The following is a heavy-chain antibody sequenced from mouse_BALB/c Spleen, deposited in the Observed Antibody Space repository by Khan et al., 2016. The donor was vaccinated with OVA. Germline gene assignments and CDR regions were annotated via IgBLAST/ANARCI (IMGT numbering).Heavy chain of an antibody. J-gene: IGHJ3*01. Sequence: VQLQESGAELAKPGASVKMSCKASGYTFTRYWMHWVKQRPGQGLEWIGYINPSTGYTEYNQRFKDKATLTADKSSSTAYMQLSSLTSEESAVYYCANHGSSSAWLTYWGQGTLVTVSA. CDR1: GYTFTRYW. CDR2: INPSTGYT. CDR3: ANHGSSSAWLTY. D-gene: IGHD1-1*01. V-gene: IGHV1-7*01.